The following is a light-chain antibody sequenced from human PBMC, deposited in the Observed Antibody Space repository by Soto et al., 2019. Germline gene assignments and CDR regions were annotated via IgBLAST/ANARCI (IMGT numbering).Light chain of an antibody. CDR2: AVS. CDR3: GSYTSLSTVV. CDR1: SSDVGGYNH. Sequence: QSVLTQPASVSGSPGQSITISCTGTSSDVGGYNHVSWYQHSPGKAPKLILFAVSDRPSGVSHRFSGSKSGNTASLTISGLQAEDEADYYCGSYTSLSTVVFGGGTQLTVL. V-gene: IGLV2-14*01. J-gene: IGLJ2*01.